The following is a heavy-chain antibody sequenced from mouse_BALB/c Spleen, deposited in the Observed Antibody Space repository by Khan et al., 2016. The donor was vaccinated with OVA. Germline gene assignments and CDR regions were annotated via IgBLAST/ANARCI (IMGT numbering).Heavy chain of an antibody. CDR2: INTNTGEP. V-gene: IGHV9-3*02. D-gene: IGHD1-1*01. J-gene: IGHJ2*01. CDR3: ARDITSLFDP. CDR1: GYTFTNYG. Sequence: QIQLVQSGPELKKPGETVKISCKASGYTFTNYGMNWVKQAPGMDLKWMGWINTNTGEPTYAEEFKGRFAFSLDTSASTASLQINNLKNEDTSKYFCARDITSLFDPWGQGTTLTVSS.